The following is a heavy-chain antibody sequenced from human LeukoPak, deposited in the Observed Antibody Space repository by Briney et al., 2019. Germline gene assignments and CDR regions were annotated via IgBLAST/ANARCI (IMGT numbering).Heavy chain of an antibody. V-gene: IGHV1-24*01. CDR1: GYTHTELS. D-gene: IGHD6-19*01. CDR3: ATPHSSGRYVRGWFDP. Sequence: ASVKVSCKVSGYTHTELSTHGVRQAPGKGLEWMGGLDPEDGETIYAQQCQGRVTMTEDTSPDTAYMELSSPRSEDTAVYYCATPHSSGRYVRGWFDPWGQGTLVTVSS. CDR2: LDPEDGET. J-gene: IGHJ5*02.